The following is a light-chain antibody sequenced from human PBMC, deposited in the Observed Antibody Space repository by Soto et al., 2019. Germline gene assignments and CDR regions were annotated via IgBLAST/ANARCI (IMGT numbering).Light chain of an antibody. CDR1: RSISSN. CDR3: QHYNSYSEA. CDR2: GAS. V-gene: IGKV3D-15*01. Sequence: EIVMAQSPATLSVSPGERATLSCSASRSISSNLAWYQQKPGQAPRLLIYGASTRATGIPARFSGSGSGTEFTLTISSLQPDDFATYYCQHYNSYSEAFGQGTKVDIK. J-gene: IGKJ1*01.